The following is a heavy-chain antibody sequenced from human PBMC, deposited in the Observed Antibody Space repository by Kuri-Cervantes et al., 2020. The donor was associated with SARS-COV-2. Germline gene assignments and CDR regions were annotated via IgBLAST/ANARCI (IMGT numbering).Heavy chain of an antibody. Sequence: SCTFSGGSISSGGYYWSWIRQHPGKGLEWIGYIYYSGSTYYNPSLKSRVTISVDTSKNQFSLKLSSVTASDTAVYYCASQIRSSSSFIDYWGQGTLVTVSS. CDR2: IYYSGST. CDR3: ASQIRSSSSFIDY. V-gene: IGHV4-31*02. J-gene: IGHJ4*02. CDR1: GGSISSGGYY. D-gene: IGHD6-13*01.